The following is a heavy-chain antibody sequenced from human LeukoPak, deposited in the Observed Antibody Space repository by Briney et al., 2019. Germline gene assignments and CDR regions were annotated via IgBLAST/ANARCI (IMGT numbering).Heavy chain of an antibody. D-gene: IGHD2/OR15-2a*01. V-gene: IGHV4-59*08. Sequence: SETLSLTCTVSGGSISSYYWSWIRQPPGKGLEWIGYIYYSGSTNYNPSLKSRVTISVDTSKNQFSLKLSSVTAADTAVYYCARHDGYYGYYFDYWGQGTLVTVSS. CDR3: ARHDGYYGYYFDY. CDR1: GGSISSYY. J-gene: IGHJ4*02. CDR2: IYYSGST.